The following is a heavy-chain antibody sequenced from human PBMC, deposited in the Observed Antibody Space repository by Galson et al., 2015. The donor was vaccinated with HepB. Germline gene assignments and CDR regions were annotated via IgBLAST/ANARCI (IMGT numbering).Heavy chain of an antibody. Sequence: SLRLSCAASGFTSSDYAMHWVRQAPGEGLEWVAAISHNGYHIHYADSVEGRFTISRDNSRNTLYVQMNNLRVEDSCLYYCARSRPLERRFDSWGQGILVTVSS. CDR2: ISHNGYHI. V-gene: IGHV3-30-3*01. J-gene: IGHJ4*02. CDR1: GFTSSDYA. CDR3: ARSRPLERRFDS. D-gene: IGHD1-1*01.